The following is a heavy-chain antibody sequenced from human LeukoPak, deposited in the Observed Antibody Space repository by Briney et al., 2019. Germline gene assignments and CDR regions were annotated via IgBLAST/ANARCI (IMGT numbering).Heavy chain of an antibody. J-gene: IGHJ4*02. CDR2: INHSGST. Sequence: SETLSLTCAVYGGSFSGYYWSWIRQPPGKGLEWIGEINHSGSTNYNPSLKSRVTISVDTSKNQFSLKLSSVTAADTAVYYCARGIYYDSRGPDYWGQGTLVTVSS. D-gene: IGHD3-22*01. V-gene: IGHV4-34*01. CDR3: ARGIYYDSRGPDY. CDR1: GGSFSGYY.